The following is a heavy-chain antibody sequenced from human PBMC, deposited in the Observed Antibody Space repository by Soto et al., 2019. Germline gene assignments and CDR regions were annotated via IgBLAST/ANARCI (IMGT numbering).Heavy chain of an antibody. J-gene: IGHJ6*03. V-gene: IGHV1-2*04. CDR1: GYTFTGYY. Sequence: QVQLVQSGAEVKKPGASVKVSCKASGYTFTGYYMHWMRQAPGQGLEWMGWINPNSGETDYAKNFQGWVTMTRDMSSSTAYMELSRLKSNDTAVYYCARGGSLNYYYYIDVWGKGTTVTVSS. CDR3: ARGGSLNYYYYIDV. D-gene: IGHD6-19*01. CDR2: INPNSGET.